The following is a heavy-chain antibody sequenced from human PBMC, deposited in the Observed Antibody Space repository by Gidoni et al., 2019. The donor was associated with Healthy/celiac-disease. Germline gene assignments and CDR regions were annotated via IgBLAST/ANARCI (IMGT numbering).Heavy chain of an antibody. CDR1: GGTFSSYT. J-gene: IGHJ6*02. D-gene: IGHD6-13*01. V-gene: IGHV1-69*08. Sequence: QVQLVQSGAEVKKPGSSVKVSCKASGGTFSSYTISWVRQAPGQGLEWMGRIIPILGIANYAQKFQGRVTITADKSTSTAYMELSSLRSEDTAVYYCAREDSSSWETYHYYGMDVWGQGTTVTVSS. CDR2: IIPILGIA. CDR3: AREDSSSWETYHYYGMDV.